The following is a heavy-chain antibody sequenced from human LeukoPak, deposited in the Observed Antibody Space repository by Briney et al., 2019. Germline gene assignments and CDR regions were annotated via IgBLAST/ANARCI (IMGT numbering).Heavy chain of an antibody. CDR2: INTGGTT. V-gene: IGHV4-61*02. CDR1: GDSISSGSYY. J-gene: IGHJ4*02. D-gene: IGHD3-3*01. CDR3: ARAVPMYYDFWSGYSHFDY. Sequence: PSETLSLTCTVSGDSISSGSYYWSWIRQPAGKGLEYIGRINTGGTTNYNPSLKSRVTISVDTSKNQFSLKLSSVTAADTAVYYCARAVPMYYDFWSGYSHFDYWGQGTLVTVSS.